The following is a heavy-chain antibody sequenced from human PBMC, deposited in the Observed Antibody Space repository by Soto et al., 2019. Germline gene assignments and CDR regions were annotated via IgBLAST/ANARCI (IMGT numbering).Heavy chain of an antibody. CDR3: ARDGLLSFGEVLKVHYIDV. D-gene: IGHD3-10*01. V-gene: IGHV3-9*01. J-gene: IGHJ6*03. CDR1: GFTFEEYA. Sequence: EVQLVESGGGQVQPGRSLRLSCAASGFTFEEYAMHWVRHHPGKGLEWVAGIDWKGDAIGYADSVKGRFTISRDNANNSLYLQMDSLRAEDTAVYYCARDGLLSFGEVLKVHYIDVWGKGTTVAVSS. CDR2: IDWKGDAI.